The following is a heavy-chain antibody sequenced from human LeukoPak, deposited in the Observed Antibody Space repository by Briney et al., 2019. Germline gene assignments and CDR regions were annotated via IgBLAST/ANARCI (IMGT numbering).Heavy chain of an antibody. CDR2: INHSGST. V-gene: IGHV4-34*01. J-gene: IGHJ4*02. Sequence: SDTLSLTCAVYGGSFSGYYWTWIRQPPGRGLEWIGEINHSGSTNYNPSLKSRVTISVDTSKSQFSLKLNSVTAADTAMYYCARGRDPYWGQGTLLTVSS. D-gene: IGHD5-24*01. CDR3: ARGRDPY. CDR1: GGSFSGYY.